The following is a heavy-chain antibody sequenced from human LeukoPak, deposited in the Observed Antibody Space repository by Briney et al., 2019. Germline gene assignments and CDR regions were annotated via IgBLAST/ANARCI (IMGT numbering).Heavy chain of an antibody. CDR1: GFTFSSYW. CDR2: INSDGSST. Sequence: GGSLRLSCAASGFTFSSYWMHWVRQAPGKGLVWVSRINSDGSSTSYADPVKGRFTISRDNSKNTLYLQMNNLRAEDTAIYYCAKNWGDDWGQGNLVTVSS. V-gene: IGHV3-74*01. CDR3: AKNWGDD. D-gene: IGHD3-16*01. J-gene: IGHJ4*02.